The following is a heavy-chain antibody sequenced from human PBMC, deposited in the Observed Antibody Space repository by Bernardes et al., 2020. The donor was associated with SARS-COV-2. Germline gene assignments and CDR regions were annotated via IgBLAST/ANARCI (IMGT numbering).Heavy chain of an antibody. CDR2: IKQDGSET. CDR1: EFSFSTYW. J-gene: IGHJ4*02. V-gene: IGHV3-7*01. Sequence: GGSLRLSCVASEFSFSTYWMSWVRQAPGKGLEWVANIKQDGSETHYVDSVKGRFSISRDNAKNSLYLQMNILRAEDTAMYYCSTEYKGYWGQGTLVTVSS. CDR3: STEYKGY. D-gene: IGHD1-1*01.